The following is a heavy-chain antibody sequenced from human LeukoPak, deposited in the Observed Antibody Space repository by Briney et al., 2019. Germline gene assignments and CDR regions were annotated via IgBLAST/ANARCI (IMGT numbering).Heavy chain of an antibody. CDR1: GFTFSSYW. CDR3: AREVVLGSFYYYYYMDV. Sequence: PGGSLRLSCAASGFTFSSYWMHWVRQVPGKGLVWVSRINKDGTSTTNADSVQGRFTISRDNAKNMLYLQMNSLRAEDTAVYYCAREVVLGSFYYYYYMDVWGKGTTVTVSS. CDR2: INKDGTST. J-gene: IGHJ6*03. D-gene: IGHD2-2*01. V-gene: IGHV3-74*01.